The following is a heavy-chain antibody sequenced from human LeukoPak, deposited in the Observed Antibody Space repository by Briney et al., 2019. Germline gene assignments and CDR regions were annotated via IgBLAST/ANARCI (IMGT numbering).Heavy chain of an antibody. D-gene: IGHD1-26*01. V-gene: IGHV1-46*01. CDR3: ARGGSIYILEGTRGVDY. CDR2: INHSDGST. Sequence: ASLKGSCKASGYTFTSYYMHWVQQAPGKGLEWMGMINHSDGSTNYAQKFQGRVTMTRDTSTSTVYMYLSGLRSDDTAVYYCARGGSIYILEGTRGVDYWGQGTLVTVSS. J-gene: IGHJ4*02. CDR1: GYTFTSYY.